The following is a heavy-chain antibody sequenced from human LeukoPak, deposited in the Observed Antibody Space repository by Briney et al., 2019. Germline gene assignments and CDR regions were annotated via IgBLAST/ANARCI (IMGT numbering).Heavy chain of an antibody. J-gene: IGHJ4*02. CDR2: INHSGST. Sequence: SETLSLTCAVYGGSFSGYYWSWIRQPPGKGLEWIGEINHSGSTNYNPSLKSRVTISVDTSKKQFSLKLSSVTAADTAVYYCARTGYSSSPTFDYWGQGTLVTVSS. CDR3: ARTGYSSSPTFDY. D-gene: IGHD6-13*01. CDR1: GGSFSGYY. V-gene: IGHV4-34*01.